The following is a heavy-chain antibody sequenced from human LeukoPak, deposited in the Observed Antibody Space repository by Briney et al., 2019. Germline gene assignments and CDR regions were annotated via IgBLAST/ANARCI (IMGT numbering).Heavy chain of an antibody. V-gene: IGHV3-23*01. CDR1: GFTFSSYA. J-gene: IGHJ5*02. CDR3: AIVVAARQGTIEP. D-gene: IGHD6-6*01. CDR2: IIASFGTT. Sequence: VGSLRLSCAASGFTFSSYAMSWVRQAPGKGLEWVSPIIASFGTTYYAHSVKGRFTISRDNSKSTLYVQMNSLRAEDTAVYYCAIVVAARQGTIEPWGKGTLVTISS.